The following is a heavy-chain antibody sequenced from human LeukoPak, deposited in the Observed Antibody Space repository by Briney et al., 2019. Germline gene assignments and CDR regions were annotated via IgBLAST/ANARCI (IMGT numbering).Heavy chain of an antibody. CDR1: GFTFSSYG. Sequence: GGSLRLSCAASGFTFSSYGMHWVRQAPGKGLEWVAVISYDGSDKYYADSVKGRFTISRDNAKNSLYLQMNSLRAEDTAVYYCAQGSGDYWGQGTLVTVSS. D-gene: IGHD6-19*01. J-gene: IGHJ4*02. CDR3: AQGSGDY. V-gene: IGHV3-30*04. CDR2: ISYDGSDK.